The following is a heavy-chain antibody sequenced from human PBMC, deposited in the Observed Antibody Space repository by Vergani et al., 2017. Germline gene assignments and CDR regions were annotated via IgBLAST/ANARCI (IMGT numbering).Heavy chain of an antibody. Sequence: EVELVESGGGLVQPGGSLRLSCAASGFTFNEYWMQWARQVPGKGLVWVSGMNGDGDTISYADSVKGRFTISRDNAKNTLFLQMNSLRAEDTAVYYCARARKFRFGVVCENWFDPWGQGTLVTVSS. CDR3: ARARKFRFGVVCENWFDP. CDR2: MNGDGDTI. J-gene: IGHJ5*02. CDR1: GFTFNEYW. V-gene: IGHV3-74*01. D-gene: IGHD3-3*01.